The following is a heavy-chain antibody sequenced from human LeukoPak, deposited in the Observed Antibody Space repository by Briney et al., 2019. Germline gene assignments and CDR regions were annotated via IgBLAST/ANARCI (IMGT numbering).Heavy chain of an antibody. D-gene: IGHD2-21*02. Sequence: QPGRSLRLSCAASGFTFGSYGMHWVRQAPGKGLEWVAVISYDGSNKYYADSVKGRFTISRDNSKNTLYLQMNSLRAEDAVVYYCAKDCGGDCYFAFDYWGQGTLVTVSS. CDR3: AKDCGGDCYFAFDY. V-gene: IGHV3-30*18. CDR1: GFTFGSYG. CDR2: ISYDGSNK. J-gene: IGHJ4*02.